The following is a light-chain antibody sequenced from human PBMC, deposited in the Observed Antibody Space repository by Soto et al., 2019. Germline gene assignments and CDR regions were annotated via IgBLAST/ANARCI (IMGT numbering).Light chain of an antibody. CDR1: QRVSAF. CDR3: QQYGSSPRT. CDR2: TAS. J-gene: IGKJ1*01. V-gene: IGKV1-39*01. Sequence: DIQMTQSPSSLSASVGDRVTITCRASQRVSAFLNWYQQTPGKAPKLLIYTASTLQSGVPSRFSGSGSGTDFTLTIRRLEPEDFAVYYCQQYGSSPRTFGQGTKVDIK.